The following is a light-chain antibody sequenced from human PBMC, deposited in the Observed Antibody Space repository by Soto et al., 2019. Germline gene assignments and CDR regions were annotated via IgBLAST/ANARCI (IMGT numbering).Light chain of an antibody. CDR2: AAS. J-gene: IGKJ1*01. CDR3: QQSYSTPRT. CDR1: QSISSY. V-gene: IGKV1-39*01. Sequence: QMTQTPSSLSASVGDRVTITCRASQSISSYLNWYQQKPGKAPKLLIYAASSLQSGVPSRFSGSGSGTDFTLTISSLQPEDFATYYCQQSYSTPRTFGQRSKV.